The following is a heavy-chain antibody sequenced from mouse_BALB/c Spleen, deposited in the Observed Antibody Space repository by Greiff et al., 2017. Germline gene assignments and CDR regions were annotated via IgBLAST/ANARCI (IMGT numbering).Heavy chain of an antibody. CDR2: INPDSSTI. CDR1: GFDFSRYW. D-gene: IGHD1-1*01. Sequence: EVKLMESGGGLVQPGGSLKLSCAASGFDFSRYWMSWVRQAPGKGLEWIGEINPDSSTINYTPSLKDKFIISRDNAKNTLYLQMSKVRSEDTALYYCARPRAYRGSSHWYFDVWGAGTTVTVSS. J-gene: IGHJ1*01. CDR3: ARPRAYRGSSHWYFDV. V-gene: IGHV4-1*02.